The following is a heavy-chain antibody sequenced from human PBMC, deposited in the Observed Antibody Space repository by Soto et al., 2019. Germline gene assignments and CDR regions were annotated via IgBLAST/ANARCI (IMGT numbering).Heavy chain of an antibody. CDR3: ARDLADVHLWDAFDV. Sequence: SETLSLTCTVSGGSISSGGYYCSWIRQHQGAGLEWIGYIYCSGSNYYHPSIRSRITISVDTSRNQSSLKLSSVTAADTAVYYCARDLADVHLWDAFDVWGHGTRVTVSS. CDR1: GGSISSGGYY. V-gene: IGHV4-31*03. J-gene: IGHJ3*01. CDR2: IYCSGSN. D-gene: IGHD6-13*01.